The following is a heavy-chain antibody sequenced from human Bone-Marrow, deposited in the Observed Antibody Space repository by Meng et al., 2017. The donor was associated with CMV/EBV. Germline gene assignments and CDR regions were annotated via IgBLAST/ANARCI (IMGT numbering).Heavy chain of an antibody. Sequence: GGSLRLSCAASGFTFSSYAMSWVRQAPGKGLEWVSAISGSGGSTYYADSVKGRFTISRDNSKNTLYLQMNSLRAEDTAVYYCAKRGAARVMSRKDYFDYWGQGTLVTVYS. CDR1: GFTFSSYA. CDR3: AKRGAARVMSRKDYFDY. CDR2: ISGSGGST. D-gene: IGHD6-6*01. V-gene: IGHV3-23*01. J-gene: IGHJ4*02.